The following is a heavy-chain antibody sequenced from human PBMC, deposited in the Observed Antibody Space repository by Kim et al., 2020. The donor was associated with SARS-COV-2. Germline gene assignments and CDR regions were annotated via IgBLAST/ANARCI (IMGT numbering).Heavy chain of an antibody. V-gene: IGHV3-64D*09. CDR2: ISSNGGST. D-gene: IGHD6-13*01. CDR3: VKAQYSSSWYGMDYYYYGMDV. J-gene: IGHJ6*02. Sequence: GGSLRLSCSASGFTFSSYAMHWVRQAPGKGLEYVSAISSNGGSTYYADSVKGRFTISRDNSKNTLYLQMSSLRAEDTAVYYCVKAQYSSSWYGMDYYYYGMDVWGQGTTVTVSS. CDR1: GFTFSSYA.